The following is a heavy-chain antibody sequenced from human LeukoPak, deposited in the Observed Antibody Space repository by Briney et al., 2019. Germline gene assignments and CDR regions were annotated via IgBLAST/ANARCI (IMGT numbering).Heavy chain of an antibody. J-gene: IGHJ4*02. CDR2: ISSTSRTI. V-gene: IGHV3-48*02. CDR1: GFTFSSYS. Sequence: PGGSLRLSCAASGFTFSSYSMNWVRQAPGKGLEWVSYISSTSRTIYYADSVKGRFTISRDNAKNSLYLQMDSLRDEDTAVYYCARGKRDDILTGYRQSGSYYVYWGQGTLVTVSS. CDR3: ARGKRDDILTGYRQSGSYYVY. D-gene: IGHD3-9*01.